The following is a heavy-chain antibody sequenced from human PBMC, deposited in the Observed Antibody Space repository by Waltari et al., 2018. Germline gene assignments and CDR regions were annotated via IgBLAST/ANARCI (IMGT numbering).Heavy chain of an antibody. CDR1: GFPFSDFE. J-gene: IGHJ5*02. D-gene: IGHD5-12*01. CDR3: ARDRDGYKKADL. Sequence: VQLVESGGDLVQPGGSLRLSCAAAGFPFSDFERNWFRQAPGKGLEWLSYINSRGSTIYYADSVKGRFTVSRDNAKSSLYLQMNSLRVEDTAVYYCARDRDGYKKADLWGQGTLVTVSS. CDR2: INSRGSTI. V-gene: IGHV3-48*03.